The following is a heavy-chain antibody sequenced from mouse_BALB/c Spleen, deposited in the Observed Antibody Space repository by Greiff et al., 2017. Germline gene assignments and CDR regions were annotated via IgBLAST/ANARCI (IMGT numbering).Heavy chain of an antibody. D-gene: IGHD2-3*01. CDR3: AREGGYSSFAY. CDR1: GFSLTSYG. CDR2: IWAGGST. Sequence: VKLVESGPGLVAPSQSLSITCTVSGFSLTSYGVHWVRQPPGKGLEWLGVIWAGGSTNYNSALMSRLSISKDNSKSQVFLKMNSLQTDDTAMYYCAREGGYSSFAYWGQGTLVTVSA. V-gene: IGHV2-9*02. J-gene: IGHJ3*01.